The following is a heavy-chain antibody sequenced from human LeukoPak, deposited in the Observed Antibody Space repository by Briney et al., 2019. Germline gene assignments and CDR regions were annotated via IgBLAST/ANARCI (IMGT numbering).Heavy chain of an antibody. D-gene: IGHD6-19*01. CDR2: INHSGST. V-gene: IGHV4-34*01. Sequence: SETLSLTCAVYGGSFSGYYWSWIRQPPGKGLEWIGEINHSGSTNYNPSLKSRVTISVDTSENQFSLKLSSVTAADTAVYYCASGIAVAGPPSDSWGQGTLVTVSS. J-gene: IGHJ4*02. CDR3: ASGIAVAGPPSDS. CDR1: GGSFSGYY.